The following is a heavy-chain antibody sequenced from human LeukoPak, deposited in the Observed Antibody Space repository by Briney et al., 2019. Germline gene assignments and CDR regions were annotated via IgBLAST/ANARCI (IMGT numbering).Heavy chain of an antibody. J-gene: IGHJ4*02. CDR2: MNPNSGNT. V-gene: IGHV1-8*01. D-gene: IGHD5-18*01. CDR3: ARDPGYSYGYIIDY. Sequence: ASVKVSCKASGYTFTSYDINWVRQATGQGLEWMGWMNPNSGNTGYAQKFQGRVTITADNSTSTAYMELSSLRSEDTAVYYCARDPGYSYGYIIDYWGQGTLVTVSS. CDR1: GYTFTSYD.